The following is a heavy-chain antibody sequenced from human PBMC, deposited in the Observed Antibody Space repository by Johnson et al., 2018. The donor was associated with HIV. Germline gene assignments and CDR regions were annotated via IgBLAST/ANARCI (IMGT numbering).Heavy chain of an antibody. V-gene: IGHV3-30-3*01. CDR3: AKGDYGDYEGSDAFNI. Sequence: QVQLVESGGGVVQPGRSLRLSCAASGFTFSSYAMHWVRQAPGKGLEWVAVISFDGGAIYYADSVEGRFTISRDNSRDTLSLQMNSLRVEDTALYYWAKGDYGDYEGSDAFNIWGQGTMVTVSS. J-gene: IGHJ3*02. CDR1: GFTFSSYA. D-gene: IGHD4-17*01. CDR2: ISFDGGAI.